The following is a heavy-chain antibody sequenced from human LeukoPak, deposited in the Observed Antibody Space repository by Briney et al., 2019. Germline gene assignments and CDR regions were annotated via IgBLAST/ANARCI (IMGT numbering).Heavy chain of an antibody. CDR2: IYYSGTT. V-gene: IGHV4-30-4*08. CDR1: GGSISSGDYY. Sequence: SQTLSLTCTVSGGSISSGDYYWSWIRQPPGKGLEWIGYIYYSGTTYYSPSLKSRLTILLDTSKNHFSLKLSSVTAADTAVYYCARGEPGDSDAFDIWGQGTMVTVSS. J-gene: IGHJ3*02. D-gene: IGHD2-21*02. CDR3: ARGEPGDSDAFDI.